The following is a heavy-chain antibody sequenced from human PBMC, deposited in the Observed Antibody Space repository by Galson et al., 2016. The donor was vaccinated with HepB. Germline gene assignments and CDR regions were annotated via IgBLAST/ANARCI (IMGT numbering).Heavy chain of an antibody. D-gene: IGHD2-15*01. CDR2: INTNTGNP. CDR3: ATLDPNGGRCS. V-gene: IGHV7-4-1*02. CDR1: GYRFSTYA. Sequence: SVKVSCKASGYRFSTYAVSWVRQAPGQGLEWMGWINTNTGNPTYAQGFTGRFVFSLDTSVSTAYLQISSLTAADTAIYYCATLDPNGGRCSWGQGTLVTVSS. J-gene: IGHJ5*02.